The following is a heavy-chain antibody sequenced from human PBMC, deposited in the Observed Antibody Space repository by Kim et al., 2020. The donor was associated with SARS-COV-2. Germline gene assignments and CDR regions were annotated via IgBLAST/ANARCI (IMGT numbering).Heavy chain of an antibody. CDR1: GFTFSDYY. V-gene: IGHV3-11*06. J-gene: IGHJ5*02. CDR2: ISSSSSYT. D-gene: IGHD1-26*01. CDR3: ARVQTWSEGDNWFDP. Sequence: GGSLRLSCAASGFTFSDYYMSWIRQAPGKGLEWVSYISSSSSYTNYADSVKGRFTISRDNAKNSLYLQMNSLRAEDTAVYYCARVQTWSEGDNWFDPWGQGTLVTVSS.